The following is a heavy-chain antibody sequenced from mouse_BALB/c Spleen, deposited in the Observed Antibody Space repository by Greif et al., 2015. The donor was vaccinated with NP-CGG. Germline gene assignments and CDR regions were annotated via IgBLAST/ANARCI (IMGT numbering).Heavy chain of an antibody. Sequence: EVKLVESGGGLVKPGGSLKLSCAASGFTFSSYAMSWVRQTPEKRLEWVASISSGGSTYYPDSVKGRFTISRDNARNILYLQMSSLRSEDTAMYYCAREGLLLYWYFDVWGAGTTVTVSS. CDR1: GFTFSSYA. CDR3: AREGLLLYWYFDV. CDR2: ISSGGST. V-gene: IGHV5-6-5*01. D-gene: IGHD1-1*01. J-gene: IGHJ1*01.